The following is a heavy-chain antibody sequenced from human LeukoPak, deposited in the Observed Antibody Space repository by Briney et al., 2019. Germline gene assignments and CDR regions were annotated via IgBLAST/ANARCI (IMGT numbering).Heavy chain of an antibody. CDR3: AKSFLRFLGLGGNYYYYYMDV. CDR1: GFTFSSYG. Sequence: PGGSLRLSCAASGFTFSSYGMHWVRQAPGKGLEWVAFIRYDGSNKYYADSVKGRFTISRDNSKNTLYLQMNSLRAEDTAVYYCAKSFLRFLGLGGNYYYYYMDVWGKGTTVTVSS. J-gene: IGHJ6*03. V-gene: IGHV3-30*02. CDR2: IRYDGSNK. D-gene: IGHD3-3*01.